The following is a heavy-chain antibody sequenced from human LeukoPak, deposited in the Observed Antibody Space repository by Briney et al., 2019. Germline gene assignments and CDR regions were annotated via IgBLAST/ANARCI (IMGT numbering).Heavy chain of an antibody. CDR1: GYSINSGYS. CDR3: ARNSSLTTLKGGWFDP. CDR2: IYHSGYA. V-gene: IGHV4-38-2*01. D-gene: IGHD4-11*01. Sequence: SETLSLTCAVSGYSINSGYSWTWLRPRPGKGLEWIGNIYHSGYAYYDPSLKSRVTISLESSKNQFSLRLSSVTAADTAVYYCARNSSLTTLKGGWFDPWGQGTLVTVSS. J-gene: IGHJ5*02.